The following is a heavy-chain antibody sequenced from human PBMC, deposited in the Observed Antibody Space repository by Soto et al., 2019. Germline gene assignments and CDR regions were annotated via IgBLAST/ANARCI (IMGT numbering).Heavy chain of an antibody. D-gene: IGHD2-15*01. J-gene: IGHJ5*02. CDR2: ICENDKRI. Sequence: GGPLGLSCAASGFTFSTHPMSWFRQPPGKGLEWVAVICENDKRIFYGDSVKGRFTISRDNSKNTLILRMNSLRAEDTAVYYCAKATRSDNRCYSGIEHWGPGTLVTVS. CDR3: AKATRSDNRCYSGIEH. CDR1: GFTFSTHP. V-gene: IGHV3-23*01.